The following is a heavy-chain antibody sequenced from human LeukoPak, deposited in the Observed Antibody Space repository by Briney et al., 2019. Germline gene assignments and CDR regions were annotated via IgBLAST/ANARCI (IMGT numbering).Heavy chain of an antibody. J-gene: IGHJ6*03. CDR1: GYTFTSYG. CDR3: ARARELLPMGYYYMDV. Sequence: ASVKVSCKASGYTFTSYGISWVRQAPGQGLEWMGWISAYNGNTNYAQKLQGRVTITRNTSISTAYMELSSLRSEDTAVYYCARARELLPMGYYYMDVWGKGTTVTVSS. D-gene: IGHD1-26*01. V-gene: IGHV1-18*01. CDR2: ISAYNGNT.